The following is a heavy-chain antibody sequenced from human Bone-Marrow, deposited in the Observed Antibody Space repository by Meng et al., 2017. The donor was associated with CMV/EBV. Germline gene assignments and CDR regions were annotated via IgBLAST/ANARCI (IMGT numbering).Heavy chain of an antibody. CDR2: IKQDGSEK. CDR1: GFTFSSYG. CDR3: AREQGTSLTIFGVVRLGWFDP. D-gene: IGHD3-3*01. Sequence: GGSLRLSCAASGFTFSSYGMHWVRQAPGKGLEWVANIKQDGSEKYYVDSVKGRFTISRDNAKNSLYLQMNSLRAEDTAVYYCAREQGTSLTIFGVVRLGWFDPWGQGTLVTVSS. J-gene: IGHJ5*02. V-gene: IGHV3-7*01.